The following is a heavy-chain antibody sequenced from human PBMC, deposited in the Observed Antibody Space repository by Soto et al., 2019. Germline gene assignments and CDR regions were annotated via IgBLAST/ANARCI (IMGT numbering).Heavy chain of an antibody. V-gene: IGHV3-72*01. Sequence: EVQLVESGGGLVQPGGSLRLSCAASGFTFSDQYMDWVRQAPGKGLEWVGRAKIKAHGYDTQYAASVKGRFTVSRDDSEISFYLDMNSLRTEDMAIYYCVSPKVAGTLRDRYFDFWGRGTLVTVSS. J-gene: IGHJ2*01. CDR1: GFTFSDQY. D-gene: IGHD2-15*01. CDR2: AKIKAHGYDT. CDR3: VSPKVAGTLRDRYFDF.